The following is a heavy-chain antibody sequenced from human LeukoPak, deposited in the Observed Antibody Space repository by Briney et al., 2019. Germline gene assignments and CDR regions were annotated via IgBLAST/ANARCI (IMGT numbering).Heavy chain of an antibody. V-gene: IGHV3-53*01. CDR2: IYSGGST. D-gene: IGHD6-19*01. Sequence: GGSLRLSCAASGFIVSSNYISWVRQAPGKGLEWVSVIYSGGSTYYADSVKGRFTISRDNSKNTLYLQMNSLRAEDTAVYYCASGYSSGWVPRYFDYWGQGTLVTVSS. CDR1: GFIVSSNY. CDR3: ASGYSSGWVPRYFDY. J-gene: IGHJ4*02.